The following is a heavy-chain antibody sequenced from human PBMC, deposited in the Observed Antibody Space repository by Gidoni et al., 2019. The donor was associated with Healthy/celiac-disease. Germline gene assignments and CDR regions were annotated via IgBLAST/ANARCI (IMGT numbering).Heavy chain of an antibody. CDR3: ARGRRDGYNYKITSLIDY. D-gene: IGHD5-12*01. Sequence: QVQLQQWGAGLLKPSETLSLTCAVYGGSFSGYYWNWIRQPPGKGLEWIGEINHSGSTNYNPSLKSRVTISVDTSKNQFSLKLSSVTAADTAVYYCARGRRDGYNYKITSLIDYWGQGTLVTVSS. CDR2: INHSGST. J-gene: IGHJ4*02. CDR1: GGSFSGYY. V-gene: IGHV4-34*01.